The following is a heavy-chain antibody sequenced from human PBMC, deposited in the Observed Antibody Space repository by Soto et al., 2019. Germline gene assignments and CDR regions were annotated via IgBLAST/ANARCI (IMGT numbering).Heavy chain of an antibody. J-gene: IGHJ5*02. D-gene: IGHD3-3*01. CDR1: GGSISSYY. CDR2: IYYSGST. CDR3: ARAKYDFWSGYYSRDNWFDP. V-gene: IGHV4-59*01. Sequence: PSETLPLTCTVSGGSISSYYWSWIRQPPGKGLEWIGYIYYSGSTNYNPSLKSRVTISVDTSKNQFSLKLSSVTAADTAVYYCARAKYDFWSGYYSRDNWFDPWGQGTLVTVSS.